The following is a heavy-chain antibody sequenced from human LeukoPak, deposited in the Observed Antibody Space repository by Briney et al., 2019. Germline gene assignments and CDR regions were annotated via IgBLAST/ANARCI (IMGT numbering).Heavy chain of an antibody. V-gene: IGHV3-23*01. CDR1: GFTFSSYE. J-gene: IGHJ3*02. Sequence: QPGGSLRLSCAASGFTFSSYEMNWVRQAPGKGLEWVSAISGSGGSTYYADSVKGRFTISRDNSKNTLYLQMNSLRAEDTAVYYCARDSLVATEDAFDIWGQGTMVTVSS. CDR3: ARDSLVATEDAFDI. D-gene: IGHD5-12*01. CDR2: ISGSGGST.